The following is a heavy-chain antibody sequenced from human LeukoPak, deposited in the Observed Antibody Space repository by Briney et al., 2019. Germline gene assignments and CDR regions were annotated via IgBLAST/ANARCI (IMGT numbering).Heavy chain of an antibody. CDR1: GYTFTSYY. D-gene: IGHD3-10*01. Sequence: ASVKVSCKASGYTFTSYYMHWVRQAPGQGLEWMGWINPNSGGTNYAQKFQGRVTMTRDTSISTAYMELSRLRSDDTAVYYCARDSITMVRGPPYFGYWGQGTLVTVSS. CDR2: INPNSGGT. J-gene: IGHJ4*02. CDR3: ARDSITMVRGPPYFGY. V-gene: IGHV1-2*02.